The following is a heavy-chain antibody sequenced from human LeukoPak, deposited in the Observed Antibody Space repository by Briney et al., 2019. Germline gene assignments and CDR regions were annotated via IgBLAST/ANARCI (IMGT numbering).Heavy chain of an antibody. D-gene: IGHD2-15*01. CDR1: GYSFTSYW. CDR2: IYPGDSDT. Sequence: GESLKISCKGSGYSFTSYWIGWVRQMPGKGLEWMGIIYPGDSDTRYSPSFQGQVTISADKSISTAYLQWSSLKASDTAMYYCAXXXXXCSGGSCYDFDYWGQGTLVTVSS. V-gene: IGHV5-51*01. CDR3: AXXXXXCSGGSCYDFDY. J-gene: IGHJ4*02.